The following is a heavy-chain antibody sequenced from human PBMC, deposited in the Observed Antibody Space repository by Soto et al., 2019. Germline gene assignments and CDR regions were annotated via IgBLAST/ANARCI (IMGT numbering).Heavy chain of an antibody. CDR1: GFTFSNSA. D-gene: IGHD2-15*01. V-gene: IGHV1-58*01. Sequence: ASVKVSCKASGFTFSNSAVQWVRQARGQRLEWLGWIVVGSGNTNYAQKFQDRVTISRDMYTSTAYMDLDSLRSEDPAVYSCAADPSHCSCADCYSIDLPGVPYNGMDVWGQGTSVTVSS. CDR3: AADPSHCSCADCYSIDLPGVPYNGMDV. J-gene: IGHJ6*02. CDR2: IVVGSGNT.